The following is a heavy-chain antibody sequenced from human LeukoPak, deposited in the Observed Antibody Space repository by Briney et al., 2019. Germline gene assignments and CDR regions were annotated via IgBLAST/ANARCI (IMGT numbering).Heavy chain of an antibody. CDR3: AKGQVPRPTNIRFDP. V-gene: IGHV3-23*01. CDR1: GGSISSSSYY. CDR2: ISDSGGST. D-gene: IGHD2/OR15-2a*01. Sequence: ETLSLTCTVSGGSISSSSYYWGWIRQPPGKGLEWVSSISDSGGSTLYADTVKGRFSISRDNSKATLYLQMNSLRVEDTAVYYCAKGQVPRPTNIRFDPWGQGTLVTVSS. J-gene: IGHJ5*02.